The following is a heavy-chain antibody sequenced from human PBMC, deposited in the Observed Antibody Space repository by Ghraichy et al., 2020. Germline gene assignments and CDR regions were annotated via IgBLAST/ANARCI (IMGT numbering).Heavy chain of an antibody. CDR2: ISSSSSTI. D-gene: IGHD2-2*01. J-gene: IGHJ6*02. V-gene: IGHV3-48*04. Sequence: GGSLRLSCAASGFTFSSYSMNWVRQAPGKGLEWVSYISSSSSTIYYADSVKGRFTISRDNAKNSLYLQMNSLRAEDTAVYYCARIVVVPAAMIYYYGMDVWGQGTTVTVPS. CDR3: ARIVVVPAAMIYYYGMDV. CDR1: GFTFSSYS.